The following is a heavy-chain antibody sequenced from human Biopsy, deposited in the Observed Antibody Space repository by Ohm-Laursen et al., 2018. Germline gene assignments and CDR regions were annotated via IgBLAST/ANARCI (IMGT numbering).Heavy chain of an antibody. CDR2: ITSGGSTT. CDR3: ARDVEGFYSYAMDV. CDR1: GFTFSDYY. D-gene: IGHD5-24*01. J-gene: IGHJ6*02. V-gene: IGHV3-11*01. Sequence: SLRLSCAASGFTFSDYYMNWIRQAPGKGLEWVSYITSGGSTTDYADSVKGRFTISRDNAKSSLFLQMNGLRAEDTAVYYCARDVEGFYSYAMDVWGQGTTVTVSS.